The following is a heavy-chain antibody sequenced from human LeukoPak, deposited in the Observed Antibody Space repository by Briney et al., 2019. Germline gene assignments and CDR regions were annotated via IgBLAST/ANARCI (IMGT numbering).Heavy chain of an antibody. CDR1: GFTFSSYA. J-gene: IGHJ4*02. Sequence: GGSLRLSCAASGFTFSSYAMHWVRQPPGKGLEWVAVISYDGSNKYYADSVKGRFTISRDNSKNTLYLQMNSLRAEDTAVYYCARGRYYDSSGFVFDYWGQGTLVTVSS. CDR2: ISYDGSNK. D-gene: IGHD3-22*01. V-gene: IGHV3-30*04. CDR3: ARGRYYDSSGFVFDY.